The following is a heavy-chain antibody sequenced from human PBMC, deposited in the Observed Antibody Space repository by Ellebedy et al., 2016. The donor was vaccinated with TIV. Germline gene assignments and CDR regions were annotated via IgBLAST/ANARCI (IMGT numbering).Heavy chain of an antibody. D-gene: IGHD7-27*01. CDR1: GFTFSSHA. Sequence: GGSLRLSCSASGFTFSSHAMYWVRQAPGKGLEYVSAISNNGDITYYADSVKGRFTISRDNSKNTLYLQMSSLRADDTAVYYCLTGDFDFWGQGTLVTVSS. J-gene: IGHJ4*02. CDR2: ISNNGDIT. V-gene: IGHV3-64D*09. CDR3: LTGDFDF.